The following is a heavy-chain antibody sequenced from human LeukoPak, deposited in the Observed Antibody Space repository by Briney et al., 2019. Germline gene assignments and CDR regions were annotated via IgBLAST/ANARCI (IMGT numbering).Heavy chain of an antibody. D-gene: IGHD3-9*01. J-gene: IGHJ6*02. Sequence: GASVKVSCKASAYTFTSYGISWVRQAPGQGLAWMGWISAYNGNTNYAQKLQGRVTMTTDTSTSTAYMELRSLRSDDTAVYYCARDSDYDSLTGYYLYYYYGMDVWGQGTTVTVSS. CDR2: ISAYNGNT. V-gene: IGHV1-18*01. CDR1: AYTFTSYG. CDR3: ARDSDYDSLTGYYLYYYYGMDV.